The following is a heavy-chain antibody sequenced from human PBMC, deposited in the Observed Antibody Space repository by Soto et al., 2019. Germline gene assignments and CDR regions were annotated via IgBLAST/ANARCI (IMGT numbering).Heavy chain of an antibody. D-gene: IGHD2-2*01. CDR3: ATDRGIVVVPAAPWYFDY. V-gene: IGHV3-23*01. J-gene: IGHJ4*02. Sequence: GGSLRLSCAASGFTFSTYAMSWVRQPPGKGLEWVSAISGSGGSTYYADSVKGRFTISRDNSKNTLYLQMNSLRAEDTAVYYCATDRGIVVVPAAPWYFDYWGPGSLVTVSS. CDR1: GFTFSTYA. CDR2: ISGSGGST.